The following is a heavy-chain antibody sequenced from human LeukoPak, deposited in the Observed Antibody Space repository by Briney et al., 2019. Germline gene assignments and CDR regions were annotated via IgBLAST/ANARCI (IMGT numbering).Heavy chain of an antibody. J-gene: IGHJ1*01. Sequence: GGSLRLSCAASGFTFSSHAMSWVRQAPGKGLEWVSAISSGGGSTYYADSVKGRFTISRDNSKNTLYLQMNSLRAEDTAVYYCAKAYSSSWYGYFQHWGQGTLVTVSS. CDR2: ISSGGGST. V-gene: IGHV3-23*01. D-gene: IGHD6-13*01. CDR1: GFTFSSHA. CDR3: AKAYSSSWYGYFQH.